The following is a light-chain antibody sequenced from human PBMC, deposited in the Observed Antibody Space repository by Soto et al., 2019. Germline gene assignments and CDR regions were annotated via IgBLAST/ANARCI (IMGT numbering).Light chain of an antibody. CDR3: HQYGSSPST. CDR1: QTVSNNY. J-gene: IGKJ1*01. V-gene: IGKV3-20*01. Sequence: EIVLTQSPGTLSLSPGEMATLSCRASQTVSNNYLAWYQQKPGQAPRLLISGASSRATGIPDSFNGSGSGTDFTLTITRLEPEDFAVYYCHQYGSSPSTFGQGTKV. CDR2: GAS.